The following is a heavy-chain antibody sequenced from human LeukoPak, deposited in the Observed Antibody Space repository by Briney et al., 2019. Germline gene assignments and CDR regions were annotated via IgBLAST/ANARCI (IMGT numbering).Heavy chain of an antibody. CDR1: GFTFSSYS. CDR3: AREYEKLPPWGGAFDI. J-gene: IGHJ3*02. V-gene: IGHV3-48*01. CDR2: ISSSSSTI. D-gene: IGHD2-15*01. Sequence: GGSLRLSCAASGFTFSSYSMNWVRQAPGKGLEWVSYISSSSSTIYYADSVKGRFTISRDNAKNSLYLQMNSLRAEDTDVYYCAREYEKLPPWGGAFDIWGQGTMVTVSS.